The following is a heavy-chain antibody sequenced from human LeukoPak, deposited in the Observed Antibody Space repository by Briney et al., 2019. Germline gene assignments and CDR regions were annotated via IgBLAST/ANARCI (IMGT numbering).Heavy chain of an antibody. J-gene: IGHJ6*02. Sequence: SVQVSCKASGGTFISYAISWVRQAPGQGLEWMGGIIPIFGTANYAQKFQGRVTITADESTSTAYMELSSLRSEDTAVYYCARDRGLSSGWKICYYGMDVWGQGTTVTLSS. CDR3: ARDRGLSSGWKICYYGMDV. CDR1: GGTFISYA. D-gene: IGHD6-19*01. CDR2: IIPIFGTA. V-gene: IGHV1-69*13.